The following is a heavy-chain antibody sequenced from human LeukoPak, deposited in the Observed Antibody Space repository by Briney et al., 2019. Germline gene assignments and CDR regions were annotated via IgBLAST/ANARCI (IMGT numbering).Heavy chain of an antibody. D-gene: IGHD3-3*01. Sequence: GSSVKVSCKASGDTFSRNAISWVQQAPGQGPEWMGRIIPILGTAEYAEKFQGRVTITADKTTTTAYMELSSLKSEDTALYYCARGKGFVGHFDYWGQGTLVTVSS. J-gene: IGHJ4*02. CDR3: ARGKGFVGHFDY. V-gene: IGHV1-69*04. CDR1: GDTFSRNA. CDR2: IIPILGTA.